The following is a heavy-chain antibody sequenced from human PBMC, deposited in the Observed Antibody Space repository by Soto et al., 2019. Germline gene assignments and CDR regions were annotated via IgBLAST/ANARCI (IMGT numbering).Heavy chain of an antibody. D-gene: IGHD1-20*01. V-gene: IGHV1-69*01. CDR1: VGTFSSYA. CDR2: IIPIFGTA. Sequence: QVQLVQSGAEVKKPGSSVKVSCKASVGTFSSYAISWVRQAPGQGLGWMGGIIPIFGTANYAQKFQGRVTITADESTSTAYMELSSLRSEDTAVYYCATVTSPYYYYGMDVWGQGTTVTVSS. CDR3: ATVTSPYYYYGMDV. J-gene: IGHJ6*02.